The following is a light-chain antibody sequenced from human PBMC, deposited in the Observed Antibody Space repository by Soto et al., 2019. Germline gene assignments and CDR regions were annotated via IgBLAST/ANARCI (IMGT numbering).Light chain of an antibody. CDR3: QHYNTWPLT. J-gene: IGKJ4*01. Sequence: EIVMTQSPATLSVSPGERATLSCRASQSVRSNLNWYRQEPGQAPRLLIYDASTRATGIPARFSGSGSDTEFTLTISSLQSEDFAVYYCQHYNTWPLTFGGGTRVEMK. V-gene: IGKV3-15*01. CDR2: DAS. CDR1: QSVRSN.